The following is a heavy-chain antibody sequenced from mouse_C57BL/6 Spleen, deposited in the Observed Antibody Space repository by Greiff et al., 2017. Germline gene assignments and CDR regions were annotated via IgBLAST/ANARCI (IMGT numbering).Heavy chain of an antibody. CDR3: ARTVRGYFDY. V-gene: IGHV5-17*01. Sequence: EVMLVESGGGLVKPGGSLKLSCAASGFTFSDYGMHWVRQAPEKGLEWVAYISSGSSTIYYADTVKGRFTISRDNAKNTLFLQMTSLRSEDTAMYYCARTVRGYFDYWGQGTTLTVSS. D-gene: IGHD1-1*01. CDR1: GFTFSDYG. J-gene: IGHJ2*01. CDR2: ISSGSSTI.